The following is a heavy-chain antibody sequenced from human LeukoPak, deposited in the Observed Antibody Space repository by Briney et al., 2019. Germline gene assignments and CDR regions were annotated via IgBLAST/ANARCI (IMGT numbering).Heavy chain of an antibody. CDR3: ARSESEYCSSTSRYNWFDP. V-gene: IGHV4-30-4*01. Sequence: SETLSLTCTVSGGSISSGDYYWRWIRQPPGEGLEWIGYIYYSGSTYSNPALNSPVTISVDTSQTQFSLKRSSVTAAEMAVYYSARSESEYCSSTSRYNWFDPWGEGTLVTVSS. J-gene: IGHJ5*02. CDR2: IYYSGST. CDR1: GGSISSGDYY. D-gene: IGHD2-2*01.